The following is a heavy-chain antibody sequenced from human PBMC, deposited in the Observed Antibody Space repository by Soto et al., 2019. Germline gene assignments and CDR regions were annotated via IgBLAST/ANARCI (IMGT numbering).Heavy chain of an antibody. CDR2: IYYSGST. D-gene: IGHD2-2*01. V-gene: IGHV4-31*03. CDR3: ARGEYQLLGSYGMDV. CDR1: GGAIRSGDHY. Sequence: QVQLQESGPGLVKPSQTLSLTCTVSGGAIRSGDHYWTWIRQHPGKGLEWIGYIYYSGSTYYNPSFKSRVTLXXDXSIXQFSPKLSSVTAADTAVYYCARGEYQLLGSYGMDVWGQGTTVTVSS. J-gene: IGHJ6*02.